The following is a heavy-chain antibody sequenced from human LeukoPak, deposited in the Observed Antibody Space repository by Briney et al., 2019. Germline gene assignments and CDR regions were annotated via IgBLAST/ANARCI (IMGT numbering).Heavy chain of an antibody. CDR3: AKNKQWGSGYQIT. D-gene: IGHD3-22*01. Sequence: TGGSLRLSCAASGLTLSKYVMSWVRQAPGKGLEWVSGISDNSGSTYYADSVKGRFTISRDNSKNTLYLQMNSLRAEDTAVYYCAKNKQWGSGYQITWGQGTLVTVSS. CDR2: ISDNSGST. J-gene: IGHJ5*02. CDR1: GLTLSKYV. V-gene: IGHV3-23*01.